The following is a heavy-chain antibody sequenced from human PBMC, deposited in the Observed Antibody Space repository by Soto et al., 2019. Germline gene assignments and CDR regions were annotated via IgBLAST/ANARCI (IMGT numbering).Heavy chain of an antibody. CDR1: NGSISPNY. CDR2: IYYAGTT. D-gene: IGHD3-22*01. V-gene: IGHV4-59*08. CDR3: ARLGAYYQAMDS. Sequence: SETLSLTCTVSNGSISPNYWSWIRQPPGKGLEWIGYIYYAGTTTYNPSLQSRVSISVDTSKNEVSLKLTSVTAADTAVYFGARLGAYYQAMDSWGQGTLVTVSS. J-gene: IGHJ1*01.